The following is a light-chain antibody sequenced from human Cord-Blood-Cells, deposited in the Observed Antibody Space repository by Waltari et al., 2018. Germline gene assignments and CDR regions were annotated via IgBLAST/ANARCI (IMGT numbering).Light chain of an antibody. J-gene: IGKJ4*01. CDR1: QSVSSY. CDR2: DAS. CDR3: QQRSNWPPT. V-gene: IGKV3-11*01. Sequence: EIVLTQSPDTLSLSPGERATLSCRASQSVSSYLAWYQQKPGQAPRLLIYDASNRATGIPARFSGSGSGTDFTLTISSLEPEDVAVYYCQQRSNWPPTFGGGTKVEIK.